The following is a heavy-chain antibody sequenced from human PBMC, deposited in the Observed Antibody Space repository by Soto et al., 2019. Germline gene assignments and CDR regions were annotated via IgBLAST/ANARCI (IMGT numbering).Heavy chain of an antibody. CDR2: ISYDGGKT. Sequence: VQLVESGGGVVQPGTSLRLSCAASDFTFRSYTMHWARQAPGKGLEGVATISYDGGKTYYADSVRGRFTISRDNSQSTLFLQMDNLRPEDTAVYFCARDRDSSYFPPPYYFDSWGQGTLVTVSS. J-gene: IGHJ4*02. CDR3: ARDRDSSYFPPPYYFDS. D-gene: IGHD4-4*01. CDR1: DFTFRSYT. V-gene: IGHV3-30*04.